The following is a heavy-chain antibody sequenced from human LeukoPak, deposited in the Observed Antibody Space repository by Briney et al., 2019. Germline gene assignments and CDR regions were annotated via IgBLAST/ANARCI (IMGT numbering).Heavy chain of an antibody. CDR2: IIPIFGTA. J-gene: IGHJ1*01. V-gene: IGHV1-69*13. D-gene: IGHD3-22*01. CDR1: GGTFSSYA. Sequence: GASVKLSCKASGGTFSSYAISWVRQAPGQGLEWMGGIIPIFGTANYAQKFQGRVTITADESTSTAYMEPSSLRSEDTPVYYCAIDRDYYDSSGYYPYFQHWGQGTLVTVAS. CDR3: AIDRDYYDSSGYYPYFQH.